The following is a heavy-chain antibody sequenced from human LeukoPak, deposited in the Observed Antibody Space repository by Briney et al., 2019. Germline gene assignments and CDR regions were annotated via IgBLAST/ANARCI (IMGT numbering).Heavy chain of an antibody. CDR1: GYTFTNYY. CDR3: ARAGVLHRAEDY. V-gene: IGHV1-46*01. D-gene: IGHD2-21*01. J-gene: IGHJ4*02. CDR2: INPSGGST. Sequence: ASVKVSCKASGYTFTNYYMHWVRQAPGQGLEWMGIINPSGGSTSYAQKFQGRVTMTRDTSTSTVYMELSSLRSEDTAVYYCARAGVLHRAEDYWGQGTLVTVSS.